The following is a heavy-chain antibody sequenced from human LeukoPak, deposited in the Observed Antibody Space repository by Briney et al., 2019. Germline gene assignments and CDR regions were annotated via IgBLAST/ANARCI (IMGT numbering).Heavy chain of an antibody. V-gene: IGHV3-53*01. CDR1: GFTVSDNY. CDR2: MYSRGDT. J-gene: IGHJ5*02. Sequence: GGSLRLSCAASGFTVSDNYMSWVRQVPGKGLEWVSVMYSRGDTYYANSVKGRFTFSRDISKNTLYLQMNGLRTEDTAMYYCARDAPQVPAAGVLASWGQGTLVIVSS. CDR3: ARDAPQVPAAGVLAS. D-gene: IGHD6-13*01.